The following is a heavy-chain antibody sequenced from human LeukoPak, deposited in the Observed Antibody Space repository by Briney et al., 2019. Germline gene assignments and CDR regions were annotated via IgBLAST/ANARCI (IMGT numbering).Heavy chain of an antibody. D-gene: IGHD4-17*01. CDR2: ISAYNGNT. Sequence: ASVKVSCKASGYTYTSYGISWVRQAPGQGLEWMGWISAYNGNTNYAQKLQGRVTMTTDTSTSTANMELRSLRSDDTAVYYCARFPHGDYVVTWFDPWGQGTLVTVSS. V-gene: IGHV1-18*01. CDR3: ARFPHGDYVVTWFDP. CDR1: GYTYTSYG. J-gene: IGHJ5*02.